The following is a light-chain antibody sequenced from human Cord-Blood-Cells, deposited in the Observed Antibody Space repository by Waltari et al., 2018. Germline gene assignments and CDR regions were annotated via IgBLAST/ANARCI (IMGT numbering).Light chain of an antibody. Sequence: AIQLTHSPSSLSASVGDRVTITCRASQGISSALAWYQQTPGKDPKLLIYDASSLESGVTSRFSGGGSGTDFTLTISSRQPEDFAADYCQQLNSYLPFTFGPGTKVDIK. CDR1: QGISSA. V-gene: IGKV1-13*02. CDR3: QQLNSYLPFT. J-gene: IGKJ3*01. CDR2: DAS.